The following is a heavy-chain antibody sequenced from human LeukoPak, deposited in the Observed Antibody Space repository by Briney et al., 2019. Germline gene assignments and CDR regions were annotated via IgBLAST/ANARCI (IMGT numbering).Heavy chain of an antibody. CDR2: ISGSGGST. CDR1: GFTFSSYG. Sequence: GGSLRLSCAASGFTFSSYGLTWVRQAPGKGLEWVSNISGSGGSTYYADSVKGRFTISRDNSKNTLYLQMNSLRAEDTAVYYCARGTGIVVAQYFDYWAREPWSPSPQ. J-gene: IGHJ4*02. D-gene: IGHD2-15*01. CDR3: ARGTGIVVAQYFDY. V-gene: IGHV3-23*01.